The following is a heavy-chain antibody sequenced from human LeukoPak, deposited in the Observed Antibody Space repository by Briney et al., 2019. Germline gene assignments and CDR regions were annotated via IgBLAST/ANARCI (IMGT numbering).Heavy chain of an antibody. V-gene: IGHV3-21*01. CDR3: ARDAAVGGSYSLTYYYGMDV. CDR1: GFTFSSYS. J-gene: IGHJ6*02. CDR2: ISSSSSYI. D-gene: IGHD1-26*01. Sequence: GGSLRLSCAASGFTFSSYSMNWVRQAPGKGLEWVSSISSSSSYIYYADSVKGRFTISRDNAKNSLYLQMNSLRAEDTAVYYCARDAAVGGSYSLTYYYGMDVWGQGTTVTVSS.